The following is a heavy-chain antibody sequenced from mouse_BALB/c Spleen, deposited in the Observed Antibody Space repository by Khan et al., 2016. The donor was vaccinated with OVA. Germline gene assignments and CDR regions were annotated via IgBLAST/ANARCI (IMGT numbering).Heavy chain of an antibody. CDR2: INPSTAYT. V-gene: IGHV1-7*01. Sequence: QVQLQQSGAELAKPGASVKMSCKASGYTFINYWKLWVKKRPGQGLEWIGYINPSTAYTEYNQNFKDKATLTADKSSRTAYMQLSSLTSEDSAVYYCARRGLRWDFDYWGQGTTLTVSS. CDR1: GYTFINYW. D-gene: IGHD1-1*01. CDR3: ARRGLRWDFDY. J-gene: IGHJ2*01.